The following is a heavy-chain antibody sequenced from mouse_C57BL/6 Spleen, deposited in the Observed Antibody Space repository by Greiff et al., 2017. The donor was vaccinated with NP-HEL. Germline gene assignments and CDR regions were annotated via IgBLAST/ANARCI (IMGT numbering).Heavy chain of an antibody. Sequence: QVQLQQPGAELVMPGASVKLSCKASGYTFTSYWMHWVKQRPGQGLEWIGEIDPSDSYTNYNQKFKGKSTLTVDKSSSTAYMQLSSLTSEDSAVYYCARRCYLYYAMDYWGQGTSVTVSS. D-gene: IGHD2-12*01. J-gene: IGHJ4*01. CDR1: GYTFTSYW. V-gene: IGHV1-69*01. CDR2: IDPSDSYT. CDR3: ARRCYLYYAMDY.